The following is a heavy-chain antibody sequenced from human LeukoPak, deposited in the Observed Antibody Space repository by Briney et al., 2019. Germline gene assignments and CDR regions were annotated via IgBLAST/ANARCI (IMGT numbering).Heavy chain of an antibody. D-gene: IGHD3-3*01. Sequence: TGGSLRLSCAASGFTFSNAWMNWVRQAPGKGLEWVGRIKSKTDGGTTDYAAPVKGRFTISRDDSKNTLYLQMNSLKTEDTAVYYCTAELWSGYYMDDYWGQGTLVTVSS. CDR3: TAELWSGYYMDDY. J-gene: IGHJ4*02. V-gene: IGHV3-15*07. CDR1: GFTFSNAW. CDR2: IKSKTDGGTT.